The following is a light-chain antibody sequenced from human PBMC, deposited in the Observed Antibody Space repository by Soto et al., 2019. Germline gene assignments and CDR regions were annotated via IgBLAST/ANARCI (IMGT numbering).Light chain of an antibody. CDR2: DAS. V-gene: IGKV3-11*01. J-gene: IGKJ1*01. CDR3: QQCSNWPPK. Sequence: EIVLTQSASTLSLSPGERATLSWGASQSVDSYLAWYQQKTGQAPRLLIYDASNRATGIPARFSGSGSGTDFNLTISSLETEDFAVYYCQQCSNWPPKFGQGTKVDIK. CDR1: QSVDSY.